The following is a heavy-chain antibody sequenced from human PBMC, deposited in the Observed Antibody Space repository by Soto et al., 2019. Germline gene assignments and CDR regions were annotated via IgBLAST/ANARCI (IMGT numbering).Heavy chain of an antibody. D-gene: IGHD3-10*01. CDR1: GGSFSGYY. CDR3: ARSPMMVRGVLNWFDP. J-gene: IGHJ5*02. Sequence: PSETLSLTCAVYGGSFSGYYWSRIRQPPGKGLEWIGEINHSGSTNYNPSLKSRVTISVDTSKNQFSLKLSSVTAADTAVYYCARSPMMVRGVLNWFDPWGQRTLVTVSS. V-gene: IGHV4-34*01. CDR2: INHSGST.